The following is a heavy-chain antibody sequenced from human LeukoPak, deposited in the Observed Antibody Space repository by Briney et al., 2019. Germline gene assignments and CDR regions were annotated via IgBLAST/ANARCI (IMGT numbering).Heavy chain of an antibody. V-gene: IGHV4-34*01. CDR2: INHSGST. D-gene: IGHD1-26*01. CDR3: VRQWGENMIVVIIHRFDS. CDR1: GGSFSGYY. J-gene: IGHJ4*02. Sequence: SETLSLTCAVYGGSFSGYYWTWIRQPPGKGLEWIGEINHSGSTNYNPSLKSRVTISVDTSKNQFSLRLRSVTAADTAVYYCVRQWGENMIVVIIHRFDSWGRGTLVTVSS.